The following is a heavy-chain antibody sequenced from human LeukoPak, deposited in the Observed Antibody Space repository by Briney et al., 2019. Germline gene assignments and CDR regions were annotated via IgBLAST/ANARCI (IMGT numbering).Heavy chain of an antibody. CDR1: GGSISSGGYS. Sequence: PSQTLSLTCAVSGGSISSGGYSWSWIRQPPGKGLEWIGYIYHSGSTYHNPSLKSRVTISVDRSKNQFSLKLSSVTAADTAVYYCARGGYSYGYLALPFDYWGQGTLVTVSS. J-gene: IGHJ4*02. D-gene: IGHD5-18*01. CDR3: ARGGYSYGYLALPFDY. CDR2: IYHSGST. V-gene: IGHV4-30-2*01.